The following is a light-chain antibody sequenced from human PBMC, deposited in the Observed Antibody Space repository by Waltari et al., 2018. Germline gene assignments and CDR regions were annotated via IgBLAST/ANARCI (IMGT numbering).Light chain of an antibody. J-gene: IGLJ2*01. CDR1: GSNLGAGYD. V-gene: IGLV1-40*01. CDR3: QSYDTSLSVV. CDR2: GTS. Sequence: QSVLTQPPSVSGAPGQRVSISCTGSGSNLGAGYDVHWYQQHPGKAPNLLTYGTSTRPPGVPDRFFGSQSGTSASLAITALQAEDEAEYYCQSYDTSLSVVFGGGTKLTVL.